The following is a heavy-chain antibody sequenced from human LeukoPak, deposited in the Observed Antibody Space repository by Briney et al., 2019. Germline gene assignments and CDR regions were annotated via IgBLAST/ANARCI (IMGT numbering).Heavy chain of an antibody. J-gene: IGHJ6*03. CDR2: IYPGDSDT. CDR1: GYSFPSYW. Sequence: GESLKISCKGSGYSFPSYWIGWVRQMPGKGLEWMGIIYPGDSDTRYSPSFQGQVTISADKSISTAYLQWSSLKASDTAMYYCARTKQLVRGNYYYYYYMDVWGKGTTVTVSS. CDR3: ARTKQLVRGNYYYYYYMDV. V-gene: IGHV5-51*01. D-gene: IGHD6-6*01.